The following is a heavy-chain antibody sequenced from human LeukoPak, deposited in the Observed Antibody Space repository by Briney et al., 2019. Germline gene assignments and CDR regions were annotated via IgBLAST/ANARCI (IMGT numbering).Heavy chain of an antibody. D-gene: IGHD3-9*01. J-gene: IGHJ2*01. CDR1: GYSISSGYY. V-gene: IGHV4-38-2*01. CDR2: IYHSGST. Sequence: PSETLSLTCSVSGYSISSGYYWGWIRQPPGKGLEWIGSIYHSGSTYYNPSLKSRVTISVDTSKNQFSLKLSSVTAADTAIYYCASLTNTTGYIPWYFDLWGRGTLVTVSS. CDR3: ASLTNTTGYIPWYFDL.